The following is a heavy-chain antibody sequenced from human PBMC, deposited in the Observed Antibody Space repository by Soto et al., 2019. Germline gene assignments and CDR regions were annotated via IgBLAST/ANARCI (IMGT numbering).Heavy chain of an antibody. Sequence: GGSLRLSCAASGLTFSSYSMNWVRQAPGKGLEWVSSISSSSSYIYYADSVKGRFTISRDNAKNSLYLQMNSLRAEDTAVYYCARDPSDYYDSSGYSKGPFDYWGQGTLVTSPQ. CDR2: ISSSSSYI. CDR3: ARDPSDYYDSSGYSKGPFDY. J-gene: IGHJ4*02. CDR1: GLTFSSYS. V-gene: IGHV3-21*01. D-gene: IGHD3-22*01.